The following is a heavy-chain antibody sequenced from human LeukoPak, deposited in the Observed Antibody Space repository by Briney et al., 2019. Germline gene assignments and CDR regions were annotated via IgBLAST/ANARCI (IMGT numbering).Heavy chain of an antibody. CDR1: GFTFSDYY. D-gene: IGHD6-13*01. Sequence: GGSLRLSCAASGFTFSDYYMSWIRQAPGKGLEWVSFISSSRSFIYYADSVKGRFTISRDNAKNSLYLQMNSLRAEDTAVYYCARFIAAPYYFDYWGRGTLVTVSS. J-gene: IGHJ4*02. V-gene: IGHV3-11*06. CDR2: ISSSRSFI. CDR3: ARFIAAPYYFDY.